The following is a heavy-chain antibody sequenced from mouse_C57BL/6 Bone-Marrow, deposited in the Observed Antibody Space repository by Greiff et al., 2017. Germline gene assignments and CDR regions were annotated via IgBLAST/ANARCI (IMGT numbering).Heavy chain of an antibody. Sequence: EVQGVESGGGLVQPGGSMKLSCAASGFTFSDAWMDWVRQSPEKGLEWVAEIRNKANNHATYYAESVKGRFTISRDDSKSSVYLQMNSLRAEDTGIYYCTVYYDYDGYYFDYWGQGTTLTVSS. CDR1: GFTFSDAW. D-gene: IGHD2-4*01. J-gene: IGHJ2*01. CDR2: IRNKANNHAT. CDR3: TVYYDYDGYYFDY. V-gene: IGHV6-6*01.